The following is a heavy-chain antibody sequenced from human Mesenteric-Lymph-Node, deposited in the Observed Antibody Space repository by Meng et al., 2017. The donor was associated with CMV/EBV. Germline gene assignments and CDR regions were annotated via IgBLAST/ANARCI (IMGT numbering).Heavy chain of an antibody. V-gene: IGHV3-30*02. CDR3: AKEGEQLWHFDY. J-gene: IGHJ4*02. D-gene: IGHD5-18*01. Sequence: GESLKISCVASGFTFSNYDMHWVRQAPGKGLECVAFIRHDGSNKYYADSAKGRFTISRDISKNTLYLQMNSLRAEDTAVYYCAKEGEQLWHFDYWGQGTLVTVSS. CDR2: IRHDGSNK. CDR1: GFTFSNYD.